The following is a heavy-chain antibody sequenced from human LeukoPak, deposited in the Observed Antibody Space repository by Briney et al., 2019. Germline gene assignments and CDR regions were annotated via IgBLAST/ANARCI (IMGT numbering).Heavy chain of an antibody. CDR3: ARGLQGSGSGYFDL. J-gene: IGHJ2*01. D-gene: IGHD3-10*01. Sequence: GGSLRLSCAASGFTFSSYGMHWVRQAPSKGLEWVAFIRYDGSNKYYADSVKGRFAISRDNAKNSLYLQMNSLRAEDTAVYYCARGLQGSGSGYFDLWGRGTLVAVSS. V-gene: IGHV3-30*02. CDR2: IRYDGSNK. CDR1: GFTFSSYG.